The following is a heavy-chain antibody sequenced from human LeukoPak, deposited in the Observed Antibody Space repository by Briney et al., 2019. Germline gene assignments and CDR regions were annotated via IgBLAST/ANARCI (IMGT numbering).Heavy chain of an antibody. J-gene: IGHJ6*04. CDR2: IIPIFGTA. D-gene: IGHD5-18*01. CDR3: ARALKRMAMALGMDV. Sequence: ASVKVSCKASGGTFSSYAISWVRQAPGQGLEWMGGIIPIFGTANYAQKFQGRVTITADESTSTAYMELSRLRSEDTAVYYCARALKRMAMALGMDVWGKGTTVTVSS. V-gene: IGHV1-69*13. CDR1: GGTFSSYA.